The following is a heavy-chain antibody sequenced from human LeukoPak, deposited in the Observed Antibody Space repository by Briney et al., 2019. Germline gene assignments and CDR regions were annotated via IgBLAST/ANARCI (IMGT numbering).Heavy chain of an antibody. CDR1: GGSISSYS. Sequence: SETLSLTCTVWGGSISSYSWSWIRQPPGKGLEWIGNFQYSGSTNYNPSLKSRVTISLDTSKNQFSLKLSSVTAADTAVYYCARHEWYGGSYYVVYWGQGTLVTVSS. CDR3: ARHEWYGGSYYVVY. V-gene: IGHV4-59*08. J-gene: IGHJ4*02. D-gene: IGHD1-26*01. CDR2: FQYSGST.